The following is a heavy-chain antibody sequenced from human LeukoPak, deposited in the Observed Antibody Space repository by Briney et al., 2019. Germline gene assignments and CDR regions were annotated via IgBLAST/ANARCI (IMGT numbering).Heavy chain of an antibody. Sequence: SETLSLTCTVSGYSISTNCYWAWIRQSPGTGLEWIGSVYHNGETYYNPSRKSRVIISVDTSKNEFSLRLTSVTAADTAVFYCVTPRSWELSDMAVWGKGTTVIVSS. V-gene: IGHV4-38-2*02. J-gene: IGHJ6*03. CDR3: VTPRSWELSDMAV. D-gene: IGHD1-26*01. CDR2: VYHNGET. CDR1: GYSISTNCY.